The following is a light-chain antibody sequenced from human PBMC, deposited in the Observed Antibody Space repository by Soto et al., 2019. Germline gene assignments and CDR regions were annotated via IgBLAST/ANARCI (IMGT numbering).Light chain of an antibody. CDR3: QQTYTTSYT. V-gene: IGKV1-39*01. CDR1: QNIIKY. J-gene: IGKJ2*01. Sequence: DIQMTQSQASLSASVGDRVTITCRTSQNIIKYLNWYQQKPGKAPKFLIYGASTLQTGVPSRYSGGGSGTDFTLTISSLQPEDFATYYCQQTYTTSYTFGQGTKLDIK. CDR2: GAS.